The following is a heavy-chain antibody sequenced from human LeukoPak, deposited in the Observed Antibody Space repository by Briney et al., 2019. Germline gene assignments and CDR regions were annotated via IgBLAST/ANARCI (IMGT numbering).Heavy chain of an antibody. J-gene: IGHJ4*02. V-gene: IGHV4-39*01. CDR3: ARPSGDILTGYYGL. CDR1: GGSISSSSYY. CDR2: IYYSGST. Sequence: SETLSLTCTVSGGSISSSSYYRGWIRQPPGKGLEWIGSIYYSGSTYYNPSLKSRVTISVDTSKNQFSLKLSSVTAADTAVYYCARPSGDILTGYYGLWGQGTLVTVSS. D-gene: IGHD3-9*01.